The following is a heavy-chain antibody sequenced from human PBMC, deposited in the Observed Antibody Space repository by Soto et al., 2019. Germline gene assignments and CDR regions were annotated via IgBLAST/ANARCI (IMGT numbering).Heavy chain of an antibody. D-gene: IGHD2-2*01. CDR2: INPNSGGT. CDR3: ARDTCNSTSCYVNWFDP. J-gene: IGHJ5*02. Sequence: ASVKVSCKASGYTFTGYYMHWVRQAPGQGLEWMGWINPNSGGTNYAQKFQGWVTMTRDTSISTAYMELSRLRSDDTAVYYCARDTCNSTSCYVNWFDPWGQGTLVTVSS. V-gene: IGHV1-2*04. CDR1: GYTFTGYY.